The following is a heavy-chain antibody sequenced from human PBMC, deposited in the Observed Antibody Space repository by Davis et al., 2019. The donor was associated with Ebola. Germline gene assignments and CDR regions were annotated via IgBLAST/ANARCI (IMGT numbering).Heavy chain of an antibody. J-gene: IGHJ4*02. D-gene: IGHD6-6*01. V-gene: IGHV3-48*02. Sequence: PGGSRRLSCAASGFTFNSYWMSWVRQAPGKGLEWVAYIGSRSRTIYYADSVRGRFAISRDNAKNSLYLQMNSLRDEDTAVYYCEVGPHSTSSGDYFDYWGQGALVAVSS. CDR1: GFTFNSYW. CDR3: EVGPHSTSSGDYFDY. CDR2: IGSRSRTI.